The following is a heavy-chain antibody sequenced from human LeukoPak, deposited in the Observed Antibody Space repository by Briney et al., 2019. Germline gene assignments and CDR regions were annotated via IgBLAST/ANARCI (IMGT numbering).Heavy chain of an antibody. J-gene: IGHJ5*02. CDR3: ARDRGGSGVNWFDP. CDR1: GFTFSSYA. CDR2: ISYDGNNK. Sequence: GGSLRLSCAASGFTFSSYAMHWVRQAPGKGLEWVAVISYDGNNKYYADSVKGRFTISRDNSKNTLYLQMNSLRAEDTAVYYCARDRGGSGVNWFDPWGQGTLVTVSS. D-gene: IGHD3-10*01. V-gene: IGHV3-30*04.